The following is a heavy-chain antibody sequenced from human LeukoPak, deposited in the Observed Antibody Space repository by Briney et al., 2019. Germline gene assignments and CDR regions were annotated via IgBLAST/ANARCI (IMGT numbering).Heavy chain of an antibody. CDR1: GFTFSNAW. CDR2: IKSKIDGGTT. Sequence: GGSLRLSCAASGFTFSNAWMRWVRQAPGKGLEWVGRIKSKIDGGTTDYAAPVKGRFTISRDDSKNTLYLQMNSLKTEDTAVYYCTGPGEYSSSSVIDYWGQGTLVTVSS. V-gene: IGHV3-15*01. D-gene: IGHD6-6*01. J-gene: IGHJ4*02. CDR3: TGPGEYSSSSVIDY.